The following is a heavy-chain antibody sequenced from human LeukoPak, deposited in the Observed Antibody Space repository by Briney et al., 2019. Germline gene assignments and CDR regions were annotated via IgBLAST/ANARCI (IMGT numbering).Heavy chain of an antibody. CDR2: IYYSGST. D-gene: IGHD3-22*01. CDR1: DGSISSGSYY. V-gene: IGHV4-61*01. CDR3: ARQNYYDSSGYYSHDAFDI. Sequence: SETLSLTCIVSDGSISSGSYYWSWIRQPPGKGLEWIGYIYYSGSTNYNPSLKSRVTISVDTSKNQFSLKLSSVTAADTAVYYCARQNYYDSSGYYSHDAFDIWGQGTMVTVSS. J-gene: IGHJ3*02.